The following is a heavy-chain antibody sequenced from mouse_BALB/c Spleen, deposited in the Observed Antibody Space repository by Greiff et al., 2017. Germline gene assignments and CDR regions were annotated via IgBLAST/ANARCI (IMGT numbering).Heavy chain of an antibody. CDR2: ISYSGST. Sequence: DVQLQESGPGLVKPSQSLSLTCTVTGYSITSDYAWNWIRQFPGNKLEWMGYISYSGSTSYNPSLKSRISITRDTSKNQFFLQLNSVTTEDTATYYCARFYYGYVDYWGQGTTLTVSS. V-gene: IGHV3-2*02. CDR1: GYSITSDYA. CDR3: ARFYYGYVDY. J-gene: IGHJ2*01. D-gene: IGHD1-1*01.